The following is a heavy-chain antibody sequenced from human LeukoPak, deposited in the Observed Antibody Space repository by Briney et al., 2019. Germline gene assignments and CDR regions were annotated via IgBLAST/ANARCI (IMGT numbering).Heavy chain of an antibody. J-gene: IGHJ4*02. CDR1: GFTFDDYD. CDR3: AKGKVSDS. V-gene: IGHV3-23*01. Sequence: GGSLRLSCAASGFTFDDYDMHWVRQAPGKGLEWVSAISGSGGSTYYADSVEGRFTISRDNSNNTLYLQMNSLRAEDTAVYYCAKGKVSDSWGQGTLVTVSS. D-gene: IGHD3-10*01. CDR2: ISGSGGST.